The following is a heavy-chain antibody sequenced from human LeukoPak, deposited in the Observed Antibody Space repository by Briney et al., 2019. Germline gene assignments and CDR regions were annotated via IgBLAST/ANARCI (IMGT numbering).Heavy chain of an antibody. D-gene: IGHD3-10*01. Sequence: PGGSLRLSCAASGFTFSSYAMHWVRQAPGKGLEYVSAISSNGGSTYYANSVEGRFTISRDNSKNTLYLQMGSLRAEDMAVYYCARARFGELSPDYWGQGTLVTVSS. CDR3: ARARFGELSPDY. CDR1: GFTFSSYA. CDR2: ISSNGGST. J-gene: IGHJ4*02. V-gene: IGHV3-64*01.